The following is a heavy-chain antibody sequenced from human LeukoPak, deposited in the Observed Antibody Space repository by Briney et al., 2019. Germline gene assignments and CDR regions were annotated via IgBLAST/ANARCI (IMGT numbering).Heavy chain of an antibody. J-gene: IGHJ4*02. CDR3: ARKYGSGSYGDY. V-gene: IGHV1-18*01. CDR2: ISALNGNA. Sequence: ASVKVSCKASGYTFTDYGFTWVRQAPGQGLEWMGWISALNGNANYAHKFRGRVTLTRDTSTGTAYMELRSLRSDDTAVYYCARKYGSGSYGDYWGQGTLVTVSS. D-gene: IGHD3-10*01. CDR1: GYTFTDYG.